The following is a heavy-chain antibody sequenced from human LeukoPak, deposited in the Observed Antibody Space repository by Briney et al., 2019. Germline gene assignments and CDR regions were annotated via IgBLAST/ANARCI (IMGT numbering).Heavy chain of an antibody. Sequence: GGSLRLSCAASGFTFSSYWMSWVRQAPGKGLEWVSAISVSGNTYHADSVKGRFTISRDSSKNTLYLQMNRLRAEDAAVYYCAKAPVTTCSGAYCYPFDYWGQGTLVTVPS. J-gene: IGHJ4*02. D-gene: IGHD2-21*01. V-gene: IGHV3-23*01. CDR2: ISVSGNT. CDR1: GFTFSSYW. CDR3: AKAPVTTCSGAYCYPFDY.